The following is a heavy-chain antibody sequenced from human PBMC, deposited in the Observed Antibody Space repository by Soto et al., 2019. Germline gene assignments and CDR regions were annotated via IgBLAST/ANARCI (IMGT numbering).Heavy chain of an antibody. Sequence: HVQLVQSGAAVKKPGASVKVSCKASGYSLSDYHIHWVRQAPGQGLEWMGRINPNTGATDYAENFQGSVTMTRDRSINTAYMELNRLTSDGTAVYYCARESDFRDDHLFSFFTFDVWGRGTTVTVSS. J-gene: IGHJ6*02. D-gene: IGHD4-17*01. CDR2: INPNTGAT. CDR1: GYSLSDYH. V-gene: IGHV1-2*06. CDR3: ARESDFRDDHLFSFFTFDV.